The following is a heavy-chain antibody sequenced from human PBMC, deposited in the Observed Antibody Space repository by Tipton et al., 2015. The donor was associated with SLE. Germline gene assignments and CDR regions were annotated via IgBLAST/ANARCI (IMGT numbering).Heavy chain of an antibody. D-gene: IGHD4-17*01. CDR1: GFTFSSYA. Sequence: SLRLSCAASGFTFSSYAMGWVRQAPGKGLEWVSAISGSGGSTYYADSVKGRFTISRDNSKNTLYLQMNSLRAEDTAVDYCAKDHTVLGDYWGQGTLVTVSS. CDR2: ISGSGGST. CDR3: AKDHTVLGDY. V-gene: IGHV3-23*01. J-gene: IGHJ4*02.